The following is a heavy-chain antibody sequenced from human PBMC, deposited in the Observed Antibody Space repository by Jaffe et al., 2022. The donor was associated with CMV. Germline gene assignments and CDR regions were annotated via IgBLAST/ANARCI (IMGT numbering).Heavy chain of an antibody. CDR2: ISSSSSYT. D-gene: IGHD6-13*01. J-gene: IGHJ4*02. Sequence: QVQLVESGGGLVKPGGSLRLSCAASGFTFSDYYMSWIRQAPGKGLEWVSYISSSSSYTNYADSVKGRFTISRDNAKNSLYLQMNSLRAEDTAVYYCAREAYSSSWLEKHYFDYWGQGTLVTVSS. V-gene: IGHV3-11*06. CDR1: GFTFSDYY. CDR3: AREAYSSSWLEKHYFDY.